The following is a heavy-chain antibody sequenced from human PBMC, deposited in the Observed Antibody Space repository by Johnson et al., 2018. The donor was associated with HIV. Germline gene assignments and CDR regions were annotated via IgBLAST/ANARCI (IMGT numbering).Heavy chain of an antibody. CDR1: GFTFSDYY. V-gene: IGHV3-11*04. D-gene: IGHD3-22*01. J-gene: IGHJ3*02. CDR3: AKGPLYYYDSRLGSGAFDI. CDR2: ISSSGSTI. Sequence: VQLVESGGGVVQPGGSLRLSCAASGFTFSDYYMSWIRQAPGKGLEWVSYISSSGSTIYYADSVKGRFTISRDNAKNSLYLQMNSLRAEDTAVYYCAKGPLYYYDSRLGSGAFDIWGQGTMVTVSS.